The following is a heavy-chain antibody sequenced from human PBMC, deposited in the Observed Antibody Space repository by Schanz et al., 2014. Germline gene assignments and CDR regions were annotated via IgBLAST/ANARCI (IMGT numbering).Heavy chain of an antibody. CDR1: GFTVSSNH. J-gene: IGHJ6*03. CDR3: ARDGDRFYHNYYMDV. Sequence: EGQLAESGGGLVQPGGSLRLSCAVSGFTVSSNHMSWVRQAPGKGLEWVSTIYASGATYYADSVKRRFTISRDISKNTLHLQVTSLRAEDTAIYYCARDGDRFYHNYYMDVWGKGTTVTVSS. D-gene: IGHD4-17*01. V-gene: IGHV3-66*01. CDR2: IYASGAT.